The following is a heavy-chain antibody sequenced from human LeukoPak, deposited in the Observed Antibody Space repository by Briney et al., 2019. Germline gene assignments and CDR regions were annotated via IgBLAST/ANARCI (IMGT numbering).Heavy chain of an antibody. D-gene: IGHD5-24*01. V-gene: IGHV3-23*01. Sequence: GGSRRLSCAASGFTFSSYAMSWVRQAPEKGLEWVSAISGSGGSTYYADSVKGRFTISRDNSKNTLYLQMNSLRAEDTAVYYCAKLRDGYNFFYFDYWGQGTLVTVSS. CDR2: ISGSGGST. CDR3: AKLRDGYNFFYFDY. J-gene: IGHJ4*02. CDR1: GFTFSSYA.